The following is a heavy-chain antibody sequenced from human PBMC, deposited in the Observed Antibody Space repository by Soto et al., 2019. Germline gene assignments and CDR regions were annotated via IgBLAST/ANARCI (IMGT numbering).Heavy chain of an antibody. Sequence: QVQLVQSGAAVKKPGSSVKVSCKDSGGTFSSYSINWVRQAPGQGLEWMGEISPIFGTANYARKFQGRVTITADESTSAAYMEPRSLRSEDTAVYYCARDGGRHSGGIDYWGQGTLVTVSS. CDR3: ARDGGRHSGGIDY. V-gene: IGHV1-69*01. D-gene: IGHD1-26*01. CDR2: ISPIFGTA. CDR1: GGTFSSYS. J-gene: IGHJ4*02.